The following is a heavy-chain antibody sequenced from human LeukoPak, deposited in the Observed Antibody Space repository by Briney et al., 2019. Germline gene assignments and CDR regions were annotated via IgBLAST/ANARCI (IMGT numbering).Heavy chain of an antibody. CDR3: VRDQDGGGDY. CDR2: IIPALNIG. D-gene: IGHD3-16*01. CDR1: GDTFRNYA. V-gene: IGHV1-69*04. J-gene: IGHJ4*02. Sequence: ASVKVSCKASGDTFRNYAVTWVRQAPGQGLEWMGRIIPALNIGNYAQKLQGRVTISADKSTSMAYMELRNLKSEDTAVYYCVRDQDGGGDYWGQGTLVIVSS.